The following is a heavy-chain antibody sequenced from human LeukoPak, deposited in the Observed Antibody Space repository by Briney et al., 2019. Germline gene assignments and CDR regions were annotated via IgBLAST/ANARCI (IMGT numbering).Heavy chain of an antibody. CDR1: GFTFSSYA. V-gene: IGHV3-23*01. CDR2: ISSSGGST. CDR3: AKPYSGYSSFDY. D-gene: IGHD5-12*01. Sequence: GGSLRLSCAASGFTFSSYAVSWVRQAPGKGLQWVSAISSSGGSTYYADSVKGRFTISRDKSKNTLYLQMNSLRAEDTAVYYCAKPYSGYSSFDYWGQGTLVTVSS. J-gene: IGHJ4*02.